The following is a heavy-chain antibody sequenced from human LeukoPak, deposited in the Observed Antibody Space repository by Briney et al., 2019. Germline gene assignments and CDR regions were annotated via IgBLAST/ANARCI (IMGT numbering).Heavy chain of an antibody. Sequence: GASVKVSCKASGGTFSSYAISWVRQAPGQGLEWMGGIIPIFGTANYAQKFQGRVTITTDESTSTAYMELSSLRSEDTAVYYCARDRCSSTSCYTNSYYMDVWGKGTTVTVSS. CDR3: ARDRCSSTSCYTNSYYMDV. CDR2: IIPIFGTA. CDR1: GGTFSSYA. V-gene: IGHV1-69*05. D-gene: IGHD2-2*02. J-gene: IGHJ6*03.